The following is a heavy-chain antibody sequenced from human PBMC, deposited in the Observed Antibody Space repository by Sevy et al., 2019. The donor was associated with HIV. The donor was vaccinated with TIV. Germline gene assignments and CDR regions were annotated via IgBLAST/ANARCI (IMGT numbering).Heavy chain of an antibody. Sequence: GGSLRLSCAASGFTFSDYYINWIRQAPGKGLEWDSYISSSGSTIYYTDSVKGRFTISRDNAKNSLYLQMNSLRVEDTAVYYCAREDIADRHFDYWGQGTLVTVSS. CDR1: GFTFSDYY. V-gene: IGHV3-11*01. CDR2: ISSSGSTI. J-gene: IGHJ4*02. D-gene: IGHD6-6*01. CDR3: AREDIADRHFDY.